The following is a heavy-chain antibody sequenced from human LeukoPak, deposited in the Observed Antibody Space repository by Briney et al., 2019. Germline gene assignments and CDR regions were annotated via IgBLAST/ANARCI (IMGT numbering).Heavy chain of an antibody. CDR2: INHSGST. CDR1: GGSFSGYY. J-gene: IGHJ6*03. Sequence: KSSETLSLTCAVYGGSFSGYYWSWIRQPPGRGLEWIGEINHSGSTNYNPSLKSRVTISVDTSKNQFSLKLSSVTAADTAVYYCARRGSGNYYYYYYMDVWGKGTTVTVSS. V-gene: IGHV4-34*01. D-gene: IGHD1-1*01. CDR3: ARRGSGNYYYYYYMDV.